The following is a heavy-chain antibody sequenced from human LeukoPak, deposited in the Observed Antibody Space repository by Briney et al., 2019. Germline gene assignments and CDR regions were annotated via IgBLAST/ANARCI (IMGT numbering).Heavy chain of an antibody. V-gene: IGHV1-18*01. D-gene: IGHD6-13*01. Sequence: GASVKVSCKASGYILTSYGISWVRQAPGQGLEWMGWISAYNGNTNYAQKLQGRVTMTTDTSTSTAYMELRSLRSDDTAVYYCAKLAAAYCMDVWGKGTTVTVSS. J-gene: IGHJ6*03. CDR2: ISAYNGNT. CDR3: AKLAAAYCMDV. CDR1: GYILTSYG.